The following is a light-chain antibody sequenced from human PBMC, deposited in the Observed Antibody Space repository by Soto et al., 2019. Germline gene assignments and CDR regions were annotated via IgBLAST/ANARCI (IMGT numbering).Light chain of an antibody. Sequence: DIQMTQSPSSLSASLGDRFTITCRASQSISTYLNWYQQKPGKAPKLLIYAASSLQSGVPSRFSGSGSGTDFTLTISSLQPEDFGTYLCQASYSTPYTFGLGTKVDIK. J-gene: IGKJ2*01. V-gene: IGKV1-39*01. CDR3: QASYSTPYT. CDR2: AAS. CDR1: QSISTY.